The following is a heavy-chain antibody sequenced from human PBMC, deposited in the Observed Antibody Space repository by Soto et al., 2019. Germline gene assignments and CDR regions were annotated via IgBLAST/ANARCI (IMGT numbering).Heavy chain of an antibody. CDR1: GFTFTDHG. CDR3: VSGGGRNGHDTRFDY. Sequence: QLVESGGGVVQPGTSLKLSCVTSGFTFTDHGIHWVRQAPGKGLEWVADISFNGIDKWYQDSVEGRLLIFRDNFKGTAYLQMNGLTLEDTAMYYCVSGGGRNGHDTRFDYWGQGTLVTVSS. CDR2: ISFNGIDK. J-gene: IGHJ4*02. D-gene: IGHD5-12*01. V-gene: IGHV3-30*19.